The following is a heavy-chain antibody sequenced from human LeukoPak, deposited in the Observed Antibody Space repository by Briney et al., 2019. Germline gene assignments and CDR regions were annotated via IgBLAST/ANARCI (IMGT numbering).Heavy chain of an antibody. CDR2: IYYSGST. V-gene: IGHV4-59*08. CDR3: ARQTEPWYSSGWYYFDY. CDR1: GGSISSYY. J-gene: IGHJ4*02. D-gene: IGHD6-19*01. Sequence: SETLSLTCTVSGGSISSYYWSWIRQPPGKGLEWIGYIYYSGSTNYNPSLESRVTISVDTSKNQFSLKLSSVTAADTAVYYCARQTEPWYSSGWYYFDYWGQGTLVTVSS.